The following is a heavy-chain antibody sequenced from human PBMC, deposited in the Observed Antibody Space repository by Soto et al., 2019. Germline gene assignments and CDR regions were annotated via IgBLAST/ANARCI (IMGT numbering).Heavy chain of an antibody. V-gene: IGHV3-21*06. Sequence: GGSLRLSCAASGFSFSGYNMNWVRQAPGKGLEWVSSISGDSNYIYYADSVQGRFTISRDNTKNSVYLQMNSLRAEDTAVYYCARVVYFDRSAYGLWGQGTMVTVSS. D-gene: IGHD3-22*01. J-gene: IGHJ3*01. CDR2: ISGDSNYI. CDR1: GFSFSGYN. CDR3: ARVVYFDRSAYGL.